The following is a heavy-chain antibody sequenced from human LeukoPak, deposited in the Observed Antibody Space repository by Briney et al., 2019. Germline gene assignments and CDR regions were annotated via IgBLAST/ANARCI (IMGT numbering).Heavy chain of an antibody. CDR1: GFTFSSYA. J-gene: IGHJ4*02. D-gene: IGHD3-22*01. CDR2: ISGSGDNT. CDR3: AKGSYNDSSGSFYFDY. V-gene: IGHV3-23*01. Sequence: GGSLRLSCAASGFTFSSYAMSWVRQAPGKGLEWVSGISGSGDNTYYADSVKGRFTISRDNSKNTLYVQVNSLGTEDTAAYYCAKGSYNDSSGSFYFDYWGQGTLVTVSS.